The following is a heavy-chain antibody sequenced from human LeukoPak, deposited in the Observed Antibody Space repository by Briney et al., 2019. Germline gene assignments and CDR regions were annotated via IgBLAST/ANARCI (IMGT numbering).Heavy chain of an antibody. CDR3: ARDLGRIGVTGTRGFDS. Sequence: ASVKVSCKASGYSFSDFYMHWVRQTPGQGLEWMGWINPNSGGTNYAQKFQGRVTMTRDTSISTAYMDLGRLTSDDTAVYYCARDLGRIGVTGTRGFDSWGQGTLVTVSS. CDR2: INPNSGGT. V-gene: IGHV1-2*02. CDR1: GYSFSDFY. D-gene: IGHD6-19*01. J-gene: IGHJ4*02.